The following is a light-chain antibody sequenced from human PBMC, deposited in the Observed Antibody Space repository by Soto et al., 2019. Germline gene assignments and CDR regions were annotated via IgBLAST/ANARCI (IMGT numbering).Light chain of an antibody. Sequence: EIVLTQSPATLSLSPGERATLSCRASQSVGSFLAWYQQKPGQAPRLLIYDTSIRATGIPARFSGSGSGTDFTLTISRLEPEDFAVYYCQQYGYSPITFGQGTRLEIK. J-gene: IGKJ5*01. V-gene: IGKV3-11*01. CDR2: DTS. CDR1: QSVGSF. CDR3: QQYGYSPIT.